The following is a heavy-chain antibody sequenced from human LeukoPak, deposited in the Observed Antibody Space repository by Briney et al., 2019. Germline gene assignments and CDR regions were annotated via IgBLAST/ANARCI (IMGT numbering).Heavy chain of an antibody. CDR2: ISGSGGST. V-gene: IGHV3-23*01. D-gene: IGHD6-13*01. Sequence: GGSLRLSCAASGFTFSNYAMSWVRQAPGKGLEWVSAISGSGGSTSYADSVKGRFTISRDNSKNRLHLQMNSLRAEDTAVYYCSNEDFSIAEAGNGSSDYWGQGTLVTVSS. J-gene: IGHJ4*02. CDR3: SNEDFSIAEAGNGSSDY. CDR1: GFTFSNYA.